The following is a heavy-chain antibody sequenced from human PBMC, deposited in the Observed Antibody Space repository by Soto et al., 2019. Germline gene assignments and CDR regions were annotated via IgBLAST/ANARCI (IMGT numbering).Heavy chain of an antibody. D-gene: IGHD3-10*01. Sequence: EVQLAESGGGLVKPGGSLRLSCAASGFAFSTYNMNWVRQAPGKGLEWVSSISSSSSYIYYAGSLKGRFTISRDNAKNSLYLQMNSLRAEDTAVYYCARDAHYSGSGSSYYFDDWGQGTLVTVSS. CDR3: ARDAHYSGSGSSYYFDD. J-gene: IGHJ4*02. CDR2: ISSSSSYI. CDR1: GFAFSTYN. V-gene: IGHV3-21*01.